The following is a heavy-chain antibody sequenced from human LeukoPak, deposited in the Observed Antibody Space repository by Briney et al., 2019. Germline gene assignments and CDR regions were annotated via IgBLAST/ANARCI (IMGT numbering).Heavy chain of an antibody. D-gene: IGHD3-22*01. Sequence: GGSLRLSCAASGFTFRSYGMHWVRQAPGKGLEWVAFIRYDGSNKYYADSVKGRFTISRDNSKNTLYLQMNSLRAEDTAVYYCAGAYYYDSSGYYWGQGTLVTVSS. CDR2: IRYDGSNK. CDR3: AGAYYYDSSGYY. CDR1: GFTFRSYG. V-gene: IGHV3-30*02. J-gene: IGHJ4*02.